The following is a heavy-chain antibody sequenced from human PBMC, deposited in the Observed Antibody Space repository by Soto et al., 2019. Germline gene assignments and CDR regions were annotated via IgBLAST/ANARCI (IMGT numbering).Heavy chain of an antibody. J-gene: IGHJ3*02. V-gene: IGHV3-NL1*01. CDR3: ARARHQGGAFDI. CDR1: GFTFSSYG. CDR2: IYSGGST. D-gene: IGHD2-2*01. Sequence: QVQLVESGGGVVQPGRSLRLSCAASGFTFSSYGMHWVRQAPGKGLEWVAVIYSGGSTYYADSVKGRFTISRDNSKNTLYLQMNSLRAEYTAVYHCARARHQGGAFDIWGQGTMVTVSS.